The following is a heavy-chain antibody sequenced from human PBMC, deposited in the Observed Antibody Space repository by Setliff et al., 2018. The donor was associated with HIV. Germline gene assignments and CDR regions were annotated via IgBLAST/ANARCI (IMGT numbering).Heavy chain of an antibody. Sequence: PGGSLRLSCAGSGFTFRSHWMNWVRQVPGKGLVWVSRINSDGSFTNYADSVKGRFTISRDNAKNTLVLQMNSLRVEDSALYYCARDRVGYRSSSGLDSWGQGTLVTV. CDR2: INSDGSFT. D-gene: IGHD6-6*01. V-gene: IGHV3-74*01. J-gene: IGHJ4*02. CDR1: GFTFRSHW. CDR3: ARDRVGYRSSSGLDS.